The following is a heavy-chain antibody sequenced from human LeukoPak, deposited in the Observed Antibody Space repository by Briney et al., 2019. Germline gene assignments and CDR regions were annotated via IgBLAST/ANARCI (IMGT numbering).Heavy chain of an antibody. V-gene: IGHV4-4*09. J-gene: IGHJ6*03. CDR1: GGSISSYY. CDR2: IYTSGST. D-gene: IGHD6-25*01. Sequence: SETLSLTCTVSGGSISSYYWSWIRQPPGKGLEWIGYIYTSGSTNYNPSLKSRVTISVDTSKNQFSLKLSSVTAADTAVYYCARGRLSTQGMPYYMDAWGKGTTVTVSS. CDR3: ARGRLSTQGMPYYMDA.